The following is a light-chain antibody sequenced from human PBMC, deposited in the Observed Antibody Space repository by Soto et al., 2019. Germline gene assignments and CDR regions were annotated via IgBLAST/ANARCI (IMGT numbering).Light chain of an antibody. J-gene: IGKJ1*01. CDR1: QSVPSKY. V-gene: IGKV3-20*01. CDR3: QQYAASPRT. CDR2: GAS. Sequence: EIVLTQSPGTLSLSAGERATLSWRASQSVPSKYLAWYQQNPGQAPRLLIYGASNRATGIPDRFSGSGSATDFTLTISRLEPEDFAVYYCQQYAASPRTFGQGTKVDIK.